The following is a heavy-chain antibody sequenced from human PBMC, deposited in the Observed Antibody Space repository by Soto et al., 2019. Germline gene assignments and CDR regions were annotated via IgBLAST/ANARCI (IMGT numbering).Heavy chain of an antibody. D-gene: IGHD3-16*01. Sequence: QVQLVESGGGVVQPGRSLRLSCAASGFTFSSYAMHWVRQAPGKGLEWVAVISYDGSNKYYADSVKGRFTISRDNSKNTLYLQMNSLRAEDTAVYYCARARGNDYVVLPYYYGMDVWGQGTTVTVSS. CDR1: GFTFSSYA. J-gene: IGHJ6*02. V-gene: IGHV3-30-3*01. CDR2: ISYDGSNK. CDR3: ARARGNDYVVLPYYYGMDV.